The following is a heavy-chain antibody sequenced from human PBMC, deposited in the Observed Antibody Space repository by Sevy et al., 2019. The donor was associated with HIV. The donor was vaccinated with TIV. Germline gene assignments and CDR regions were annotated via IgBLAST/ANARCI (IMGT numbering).Heavy chain of an antibody. CDR1: GFTFSDYY. V-gene: IGHV3-11*01. J-gene: IGHJ6*02. CDR2: ISGSGTSR. Sequence: GGSLRLSCAASGFTFSDYYMNWIRQAPGKGLEWVSYISGSGTSRHYANFVKGRFTISRDNAKNSLYLEMTSLRVEDTAVYYCARGMILEGSWYGMDVWGQGTTVTVSS. D-gene: IGHD3-3*01. CDR3: ARGMILEGSWYGMDV.